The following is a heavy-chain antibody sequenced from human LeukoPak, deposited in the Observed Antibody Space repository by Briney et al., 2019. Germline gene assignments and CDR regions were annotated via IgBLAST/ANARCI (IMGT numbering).Heavy chain of an antibody. Sequence: ASVKVSCKASGYTFTGDQIYWLRQAPGQGLEWVGWIKPSSGDTLYEQKFQGRVTMTRDKSISSAYMELSSLRSYDTAVYYCARKSAGFLTAWGQGTLVTVSS. D-gene: IGHD2/OR15-2a*01. CDR1: GYTFTGDQ. CDR2: IKPSSGDT. CDR3: ARKSAGFLTA. J-gene: IGHJ5*02. V-gene: IGHV1-2*02.